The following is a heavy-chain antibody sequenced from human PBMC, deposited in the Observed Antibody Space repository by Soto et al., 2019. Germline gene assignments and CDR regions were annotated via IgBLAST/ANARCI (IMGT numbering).Heavy chain of an antibody. Sequence: QVQLVESGGGVVQPGRSLRLSCAASGFTFSSYAMHWVRQAPGKGLEWVAVISYDGSNKYYADSVKGRFTISRDNSKNTLYLQMNSLRAEDTAVYYCASGYSGYDFSYWGQGTLVTVSS. D-gene: IGHD5-12*01. CDR3: ASGYSGYDFSY. CDR1: GFTFSSYA. CDR2: ISYDGSNK. J-gene: IGHJ4*02. V-gene: IGHV3-30-3*01.